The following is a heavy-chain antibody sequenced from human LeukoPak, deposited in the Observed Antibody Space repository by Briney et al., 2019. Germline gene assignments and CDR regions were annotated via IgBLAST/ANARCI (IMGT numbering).Heavy chain of an antibody. CDR1: GHSLSKSY. Sequence: PSETLSLTCAVYGHSLSKSYWTWIRQLPGKGLEWIGNIYYSGSTYYNPSLKSRVTISVDTSKNQFSLKLSSVTAADTAVYYCARSLRRAYYFTGDCWGQGTLVTVSS. CDR2: IYYSGST. V-gene: IGHV4-59*04. CDR3: ARSLRRAYYFTGDC. J-gene: IGHJ4*02. D-gene: IGHD3-22*01.